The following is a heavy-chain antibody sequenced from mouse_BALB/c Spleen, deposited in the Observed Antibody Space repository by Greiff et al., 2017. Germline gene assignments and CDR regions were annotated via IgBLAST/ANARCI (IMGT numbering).Heavy chain of an antibody. Sequence: EVQLVESGGGLVQPGGSRKLSCAASGFTFSSFGMHWVRQAPEKGLEWVAYISSGSSTIYYADTVKGRFTISRDNPKNTLFLQMTSLRSEDTAMYYCARGDGNYPYAMDYWGQGTSVTVAS. V-gene: IGHV5-17*02. CDR3: ARGDGNYPYAMDY. CDR2: ISSGSSTI. D-gene: IGHD2-1*01. J-gene: IGHJ4*01. CDR1: GFTFSSFG.